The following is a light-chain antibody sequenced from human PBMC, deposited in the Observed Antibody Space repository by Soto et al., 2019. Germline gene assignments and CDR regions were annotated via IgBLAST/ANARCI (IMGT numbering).Light chain of an antibody. Sequence: QSALTQPASVSGSPGQSITISCTGTSSDVGDYNYVSWYQQHPGKAPKLMIFDVSNRPSGVSNRFSGSKSGNTASLTISGLQAEDEADYYYSSYTSSSTRVFGTGTKLTVL. CDR1: SSDVGDYNY. CDR3: SSYTSSSTRV. V-gene: IGLV2-14*01. J-gene: IGLJ1*01. CDR2: DVS.